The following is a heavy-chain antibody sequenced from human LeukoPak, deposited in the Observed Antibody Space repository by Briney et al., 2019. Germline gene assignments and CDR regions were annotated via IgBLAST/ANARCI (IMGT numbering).Heavy chain of an antibody. V-gene: IGHV4-59*01. CDR2: IYYSGST. CDR3: AIYYYGSGSYDWFDP. J-gene: IGHJ5*02. Sequence: SETLSLTCTVSGGSISSYYWSWIRQPPGKGLGWIGYIYYSGSTNYNPSLKSRVTISVDTSKNQFSLKLSSVTAADTAVYYCAIYYYGSGSYDWFDPWGQGTLVTVSS. D-gene: IGHD3-10*01. CDR1: GGSISSYY.